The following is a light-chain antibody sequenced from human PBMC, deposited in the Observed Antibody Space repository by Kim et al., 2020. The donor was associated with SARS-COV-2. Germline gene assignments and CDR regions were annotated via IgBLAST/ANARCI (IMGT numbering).Light chain of an antibody. J-gene: IGKJ1*01. CDR1: QSVSSN. CDR2: GAS. V-gene: IGKV3-15*01. Sequence: EIVMTHSPSTLSVSPGARATLSCRASQSVSSNLAWYQQKPGQAPRLLIYGASTRATGIPARFSGSGSGTEFTLTISSLQSEDFAVYYCQQYNNWPPWTFGQGTKVDIK. CDR3: QQYNNWPPWT.